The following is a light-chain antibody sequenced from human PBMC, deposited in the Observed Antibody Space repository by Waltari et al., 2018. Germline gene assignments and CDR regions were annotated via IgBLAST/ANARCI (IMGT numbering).Light chain of an antibody. J-gene: IGLJ2*01. CDR3: QAWDSNIGV. V-gene: IGLV3-1*01. CDR1: KLGDKN. Sequence: SYEVTQPPSVSVSPGQTASITCSGDKLGDKNVCWYQQKPGQSPVLVIHADRKRPSGIPERISGSNSGNTATLTISGTQAMDEADYYCQAWDSNIGVFGGGTKLTVL. CDR2: ADR.